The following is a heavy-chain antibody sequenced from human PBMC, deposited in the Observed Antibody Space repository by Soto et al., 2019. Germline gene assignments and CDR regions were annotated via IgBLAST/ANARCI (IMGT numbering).Heavy chain of an antibody. V-gene: IGHV4-4*02. CDR2: SHQSGNT. CDR1: GVSIGSHDW. Sequence: QVQLQESGPGLVKPSGTLSLTCAVSGVSIGSHDWWTWVRQPPGKGLEWIGESHQSGNTNYNSSPKSRVTISLDKSKTHFSLQLSSVTVADTAVYYCATRDTGRVYWGQGTLVTVSS. CDR3: ATRDTGRVY. J-gene: IGHJ4*02. D-gene: IGHD5-18*01.